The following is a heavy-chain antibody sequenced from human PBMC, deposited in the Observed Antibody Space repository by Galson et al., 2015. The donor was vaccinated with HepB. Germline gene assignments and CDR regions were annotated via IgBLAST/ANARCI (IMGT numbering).Heavy chain of an antibody. CDR1: GGSISSFY. J-gene: IGHJ4*02. V-gene: IGHV4-59*08. CDR3: ANVGSYQALDS. Sequence: SEPLSLTCTVSGGSISSFYWSWIRQPPGKGLEWIGYIYHTGSTNYNPSLGSRVTISVDTSKIQFSLKLYSVTAADTAVYYCANVGSYQALDSWGQGILVTVSS. CDR2: IYHTGST. D-gene: IGHD1-26*01.